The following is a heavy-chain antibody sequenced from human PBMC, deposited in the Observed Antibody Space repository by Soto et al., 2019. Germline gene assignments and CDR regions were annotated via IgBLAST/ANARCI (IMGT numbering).Heavy chain of an antibody. Sequence: PGESLKISCKGSGYSFTSYWIGWVRQMPGKGLEWMGIIYPGDSDTRYSPSFQGQVTISADKSISTAYLQWSSLKASDTAMYYCARGYCSGGSCYWGDLYYYGMDVWGQGTTVTVSS. J-gene: IGHJ6*02. CDR1: GYSFTSYW. CDR3: ARGYCSGGSCYWGDLYYYGMDV. V-gene: IGHV5-51*01. D-gene: IGHD2-15*01. CDR2: IYPGDSDT.